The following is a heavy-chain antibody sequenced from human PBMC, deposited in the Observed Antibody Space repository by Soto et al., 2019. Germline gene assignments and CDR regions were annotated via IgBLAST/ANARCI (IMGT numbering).Heavy chain of an antibody. V-gene: IGHV1-69*01. D-gene: IGHD2-15*01. J-gene: IGHJ5*02. CDR3: ARGVVVVAASQLGWFDP. Sequence: QVQLVQSGAEVKKPGSSVKVSCKASGGTFSRDAISWVRQAPGQGLEWMGGIIPMFGTAKYVQKFQGRLTITAEESTTTAYMELRSLRSDDTAVYYCARGVVVVAASQLGWFDPWGQGTLVTVSS. CDR2: IIPMFGTA. CDR1: GGTFSRDA.